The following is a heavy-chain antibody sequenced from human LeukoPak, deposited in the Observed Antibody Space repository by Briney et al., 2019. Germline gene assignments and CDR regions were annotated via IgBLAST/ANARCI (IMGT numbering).Heavy chain of an antibody. Sequence: ASVKVSCKASGYTFTGYYIHWVRQAPEQGLEWMGWINPDSGGTNYAQKFQGRVTMTRDTSISTAYMELSRLRSDDTAVYYCARDPGASIAAGRGYDYWGQGTLVTVSS. D-gene: IGHD6-13*01. J-gene: IGHJ4*02. CDR2: INPDSGGT. V-gene: IGHV1-2*02. CDR3: ARDPGASIAAGRGYDY. CDR1: GYTFTGYY.